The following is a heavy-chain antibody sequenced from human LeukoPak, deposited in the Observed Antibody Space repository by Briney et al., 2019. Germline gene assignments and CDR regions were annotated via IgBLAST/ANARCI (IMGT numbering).Heavy chain of an antibody. D-gene: IGHD1-7*01. CDR1: GFTFSSYA. J-gene: IGHJ4*02. CDR3: AREGGQLELPHDY. V-gene: IGHV3-30*04. CDR2: ISYGGSNK. Sequence: GRSLRLSCAASGFTFSSYAMHWVRQAPGKGLEWVAVISYGGSNKYYADSVKGRFTISRDNSKSTLYLQMNSLRAEDTAVYYCAREGGQLELPHDYWGQGTLVTVSS.